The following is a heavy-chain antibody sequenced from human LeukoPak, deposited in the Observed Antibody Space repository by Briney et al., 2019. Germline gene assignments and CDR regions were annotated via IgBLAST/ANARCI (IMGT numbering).Heavy chain of an antibody. V-gene: IGHV3-64*04. D-gene: IGHD6-13*01. CDR2: ISDNGGMT. J-gene: IGHJ4*02. Sequence: PGGSLRLSCSASGITFSSHAMHWVRQAPGKGLEYVSAISDNGGMTFYADSVKGRFTISRDNSKNTLYLQMNSLRAEDTAMYYCARGGAAAGFGWGQGTLVTVSS. CDR3: ARGGAAAGFG. CDR1: GITFSSHA.